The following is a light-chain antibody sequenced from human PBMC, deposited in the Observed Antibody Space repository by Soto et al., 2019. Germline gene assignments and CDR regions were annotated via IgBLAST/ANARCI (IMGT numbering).Light chain of an antibody. J-gene: IGKJ5*01. Sequence: DIVMTQSPDSLAVSLGERATINCKSSQSILSSSNNKNSLAWFQQQPGQPPKLLIYWASTRESGVPDRFSGSGSGTDFTLTIGSLQAEDVAVYYCQQYYSSVVTFGQGTRLEI. V-gene: IGKV4-1*01. CDR3: QQYYSSVVT. CDR1: QSILSSSNNKNS. CDR2: WAS.